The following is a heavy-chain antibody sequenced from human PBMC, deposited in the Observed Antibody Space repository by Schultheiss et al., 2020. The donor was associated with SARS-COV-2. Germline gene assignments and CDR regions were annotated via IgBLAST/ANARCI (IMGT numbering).Heavy chain of an antibody. CDR3: ARGSWYSSSWYAY. CDR2: INHSGST. D-gene: IGHD6-13*01. Sequence: SETLSLTCTVSGGSISSSSYYWSWIRQPPGKGLEWIGEINHSGSTNYNPSLKSRVTISVDTSKNQFSLKLSSVTAADTAVYYCARGSWYSSSWYAYWGQGTLVTVSS. CDR1: GGSISSSSYY. V-gene: IGHV4-39*07. J-gene: IGHJ4*02.